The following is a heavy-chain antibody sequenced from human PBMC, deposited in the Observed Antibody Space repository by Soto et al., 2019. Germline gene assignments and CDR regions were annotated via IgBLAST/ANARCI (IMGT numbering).Heavy chain of an antibody. CDR3: ARPRLVYCSGGSCGRDAFDI. Sequence: QVQLQESGPGLVKPSETLSLTCTVSGGSISSYYWSWIRQPPGKGLEWIGYIDYSGSTNYNPSLKSRVTISVDTSKNQFSLKLSSVTAADTAVYYCARPRLVYCSGGSCGRDAFDIWGQGTMVTVSS. J-gene: IGHJ3*02. V-gene: IGHV4-59*01. D-gene: IGHD2-15*01. CDR1: GGSISSYY. CDR2: IDYSGST.